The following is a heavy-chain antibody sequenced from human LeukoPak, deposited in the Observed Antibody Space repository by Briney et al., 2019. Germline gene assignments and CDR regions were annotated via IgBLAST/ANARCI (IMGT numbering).Heavy chain of an antibody. CDR3: AREENIGWFDP. D-gene: IGHD2/OR15-2a*01. J-gene: IGHJ5*02. CDR2: ISAYNGNT. Sequence: ASVKVSCKAPGYTFTSYGISWVRQAPGQGLEWMGWISAYNGNTNYAQKLQGRVTMTTHTSTSTAYMELRSLRSDDTAVYYCAREENIGWFDPWGQGTLVTVSS. V-gene: IGHV1-18*01. CDR1: GYTFTSYG.